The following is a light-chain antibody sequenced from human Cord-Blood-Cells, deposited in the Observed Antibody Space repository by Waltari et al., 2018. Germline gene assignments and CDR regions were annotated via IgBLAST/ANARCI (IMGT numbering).Light chain of an antibody. Sequence: QSALTQPASVSGSPGQSITISCTGTSSDVGGYNYVSWYQQHPGKAPKLMIYEVSNRPSGVSNRVSGSKSGNTASLTISGLHAEDEADYYCSSYTSSSPYVFGTGTKVTVL. CDR3: SSYTSSSPYV. CDR1: SSDVGGYNY. CDR2: EVS. J-gene: IGLJ1*01. V-gene: IGLV2-14*01.